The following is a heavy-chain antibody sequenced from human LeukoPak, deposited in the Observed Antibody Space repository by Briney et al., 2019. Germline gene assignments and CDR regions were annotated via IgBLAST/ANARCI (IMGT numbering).Heavy chain of an antibody. CDR2: ISSSGTTI. J-gene: IGHJ4*02. V-gene: IGHV3-48*03. CDR1: GFTYSSYE. CDR3: ATSTTVLTGLED. Sequence: GGSLRLSCAASGFTYSSYEMNWVRQAPGKGLEWVSYISSSGTTIYYADSVKGRFTISRDNPKKSLYLQMNSLRAEDTAIYYCATSTTVLTGLEDWGQGTLVTVSS. D-gene: IGHD4-23*01.